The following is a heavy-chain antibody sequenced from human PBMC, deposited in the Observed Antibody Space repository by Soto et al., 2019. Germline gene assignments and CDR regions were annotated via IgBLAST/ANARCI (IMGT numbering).Heavy chain of an antibody. J-gene: IGHJ3*02. CDR1: NGSFSVYY. D-gene: IGHD2-2*01. CDR3: ARDSTRRGACDI. CDR2: INHSGST. V-gene: IGHV4-34*01. Sequence: PSETLSLTCAVYNGSFSVYYWTWIRQPPGKGLEWIGEINHSGSTNCNPSLKSRVTISVDTSKNQFSLKLSSVTAADTAVYYCARDSTRRGACDIWGQGTMVTVSS.